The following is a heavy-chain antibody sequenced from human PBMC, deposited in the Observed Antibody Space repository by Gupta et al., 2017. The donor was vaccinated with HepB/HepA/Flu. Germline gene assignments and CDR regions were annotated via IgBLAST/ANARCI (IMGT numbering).Heavy chain of an antibody. V-gene: IGHV1-2*02. CDR1: RYTFTGHF. CDR2: IDPKRGGR. J-gene: IGHJ4*02. Sequence: QVMLVQSGAEVKKPGASVRVSCKASRYTFTGHFVHWLRQAPGQGLEWMGWIDPKRGGRNYAQRFEGRVTMTSATSIDTMYMDLTSLTSDDTAVYYCARESALVSEFGDYYFDYWGQGTLVRVSS. D-gene: IGHD2-21*02. CDR3: ARESALVSEFGDYYFDY.